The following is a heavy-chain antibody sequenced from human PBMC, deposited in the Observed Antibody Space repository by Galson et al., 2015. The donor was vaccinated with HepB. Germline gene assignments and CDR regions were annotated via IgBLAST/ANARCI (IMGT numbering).Heavy chain of an antibody. CDR3: ARVDTMVREILDY. CDR2: INPNTGGT. J-gene: IGHJ4*02. V-gene: IGHV1-2*02. Sequence: QSGAEVKKPGASVKVSCKAPGYTFSGYYIHWVRQAPGQGLEWMGWINPNTGGTTYPQKFQGRVTMSTDTSISTAYMELSRLRSDDTAVYYCARVDTMVREILDYWGQGTLVTVSS. D-gene: IGHD3-10*01. CDR1: GYTFSGYY.